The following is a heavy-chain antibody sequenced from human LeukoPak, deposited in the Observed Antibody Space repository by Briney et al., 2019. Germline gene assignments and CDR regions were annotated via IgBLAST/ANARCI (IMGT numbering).Heavy chain of an antibody. CDR2: INHSGST. J-gene: IGHJ4*02. D-gene: IGHD2-15*01. Sequence: PSETLSLTCAVYGGSFSGYYWSWIRQPPGKGLEWIGEINHSGSTNYNPSLKSRVTISVDTSKNQFSLKLSSVTAADTAVYYCAGRSGGGSLQDPAEIYYFDYWGQGTLVTVSS. CDR3: AGRSGGGSLQDPAEIYYFDY. CDR1: GGSFSGYY. V-gene: IGHV4-34*01.